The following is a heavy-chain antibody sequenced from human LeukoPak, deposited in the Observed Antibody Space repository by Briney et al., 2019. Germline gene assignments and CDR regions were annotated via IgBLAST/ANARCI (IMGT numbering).Heavy chain of an antibody. CDR2: ISSSSSYI. V-gene: IGHV3-21*01. CDR3: ARGASRADY. CDR1: GFTFRSYN. Sequence: GGSLRLSCAASGFTFRSYNMNWVRQAPGKRPEWVSSISSSSSYIYYADSVKGRFTISRDNAKNSLYLQMNRLRAEDTALYYCARGASRADYWGQGTLVTVSS. J-gene: IGHJ4*02.